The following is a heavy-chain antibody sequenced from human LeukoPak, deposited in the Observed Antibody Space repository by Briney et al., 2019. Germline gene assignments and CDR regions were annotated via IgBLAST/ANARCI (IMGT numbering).Heavy chain of an antibody. CDR1: GHTFTSYN. CDR3: ARGSVGARLDY. Sequence: ASVKVSCKASGHTFTSYNINWVRQATGQGLEWMGWMDPNSGNTGYAQKFQGRVTTTRNTSIGTAYMELSSLRSDDTAVYYCARGSVGARLDYWGQGILVTVSS. J-gene: IGHJ4*02. D-gene: IGHD1-26*01. V-gene: IGHV1-8*01. CDR2: MDPNSGNT.